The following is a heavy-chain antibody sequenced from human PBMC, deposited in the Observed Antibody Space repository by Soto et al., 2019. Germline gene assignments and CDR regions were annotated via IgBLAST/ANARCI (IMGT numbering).Heavy chain of an antibody. CDR1: GFTFSSFE. CDR2: ISSSSSYI. V-gene: IGHV3-21*01. Sequence: PGGSLRLSCAASGFTFSSFEMNWVRQAPGKGLEWVSSISSSSSYIYYADSVKGRFTISRDNAKNSLYLQMNSLRAEDTAVYYCARDPFSRYGMDVWGQGTTVTVSS. CDR3: ARDPFSRYGMDV. J-gene: IGHJ6*02.